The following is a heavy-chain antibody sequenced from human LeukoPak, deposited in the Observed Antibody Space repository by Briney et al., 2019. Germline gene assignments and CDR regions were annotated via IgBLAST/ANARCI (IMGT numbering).Heavy chain of an antibody. V-gene: IGHV1-2*02. CDR2: INPNTGGT. J-gene: IGHJ4*02. CDR3: ARGAIVSYTSGRYVNY. Sequence: ASVKVSCKASGYTFTGYFMHWVRQAPGQGLEWMGWINPNTGGTNYAQKFQGRVTMTRDTSNSATYMELNRLRFDDTAVYFCARGAIVSYTSGRYVNYWGQGTLVTVSS. CDR1: GYTFTGYF. D-gene: IGHD6-19*01.